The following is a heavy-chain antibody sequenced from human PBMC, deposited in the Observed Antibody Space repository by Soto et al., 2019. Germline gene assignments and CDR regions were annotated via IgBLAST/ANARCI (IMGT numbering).Heavy chain of an antibody. CDR2: IYWNEDK. V-gene: IGHV2-5*01. D-gene: IGHD4-17*01. Sequence: QITLKESGPTLVKPTQTLTLTCTFSGFSLNTGGAGVGWIRQPPGKALEWLALIYWNEDKRYNPSLKSRLTIPKDTAKNLVVLTMTNMDPVDTATYYCAHRGYGDYPRDNWFDPWGQGTLVTVSS. J-gene: IGHJ5*02. CDR3: AHRGYGDYPRDNWFDP. CDR1: GFSLNTGGAG.